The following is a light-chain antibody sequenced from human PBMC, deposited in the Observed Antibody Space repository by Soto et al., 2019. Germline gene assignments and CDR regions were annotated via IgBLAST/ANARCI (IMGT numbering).Light chain of an antibody. CDR1: QSVLYSSNNKNY. J-gene: IGKJ1*01. CDR3: QQYIVLPRT. Sequence: DIVMTQSPDSLAVSLGERATINCKSSQSVLYSSNNKNYLAWYQQKPGQPPKLLIYWASTRESGVPDRSSGTGSGKDFYFTIVGRKTEEWTVFSFQQYIVLPRTFGQGTKVEIK. V-gene: IGKV4-1*01. CDR2: WAS.